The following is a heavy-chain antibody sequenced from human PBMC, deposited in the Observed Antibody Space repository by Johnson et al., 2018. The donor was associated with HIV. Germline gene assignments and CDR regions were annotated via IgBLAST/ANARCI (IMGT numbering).Heavy chain of an antibody. CDR1: GFTFSSYA. J-gene: IGHJ3*02. Sequence: QVQLVESGGGVVQPGRSLRLSCAASGFTFSSYAMHLVRQAPDTGLEWVAVISYDGSNKYYADSVKGRFTISRDNSKNTLYLQMNSLRAEDTAVYYCAKNSAAFDIWGQGTVVTVSS. D-gene: IGHD2/OR15-2a*01. CDR2: ISYDGSNK. V-gene: IGHV3-30*04. CDR3: AKNSAAFDI.